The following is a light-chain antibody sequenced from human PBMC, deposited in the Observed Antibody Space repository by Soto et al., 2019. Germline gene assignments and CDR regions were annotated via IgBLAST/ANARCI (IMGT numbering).Light chain of an antibody. V-gene: IGKV4-1*01. CDR2: WAA. CDR1: ESVLYSSNNKNY. CDR3: QQYYSLPT. J-gene: IGKJ2*01. Sequence: DIVMTQSPDSLAVSLGERATINCKSSESVLYSSNNKNYLTWYQRKPGQPPRLLIYWAAARASGVPDRFSGSWSGTDFTLTISSLQAEDVAVYYCQQYYSLPTFGQGTKLEI.